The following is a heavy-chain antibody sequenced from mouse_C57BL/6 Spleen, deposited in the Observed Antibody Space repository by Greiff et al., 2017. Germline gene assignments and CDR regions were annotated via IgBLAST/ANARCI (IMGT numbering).Heavy chain of an antibody. CDR1: GYAFSSSW. Sequence: QVQLQQSGPELVKPGASVQISCKASGYAFSSSWMHWVKQRPGKGLEWIGRIYPGDGDTNYNGKFKGKATLTADKSSSTAYMQLSSLTSEDSAVYFCARKRETETGEQMDDWGQGTSVTVSS. V-gene: IGHV1-82*01. CDR3: ARKRETETGEQMDD. J-gene: IGHJ4*01. D-gene: IGHD4-1*01. CDR2: IYPGDGDT.